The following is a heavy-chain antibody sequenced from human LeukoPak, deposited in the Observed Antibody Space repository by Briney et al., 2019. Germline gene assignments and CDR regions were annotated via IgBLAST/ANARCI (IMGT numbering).Heavy chain of an antibody. D-gene: IGHD1-20*01. CDR3: STLTSRGLSDS. J-gene: IGHJ4*02. V-gene: IGHV3-15*01. CDR2: IKSKADGETI. CDR1: GFTVSSNY. Sequence: GGSLRLSCAASGFTVSSNYMSWVRQAPGKGLEWVGRIKSKADGETIDYAAPVKGRFTFSRDDSKNMLYLQMNSLKSEDTAVYYCSTLTSRGLSDSWGQGTLVTVSS.